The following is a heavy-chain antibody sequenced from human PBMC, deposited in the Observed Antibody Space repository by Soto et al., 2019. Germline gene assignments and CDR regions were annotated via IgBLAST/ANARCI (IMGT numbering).Heavy chain of an antibody. CDR1: GYTFTSFD. J-gene: IGHJ1*01. CDR2: MKPGRGNT. D-gene: IGHD6-19*01. Sequence: QVHLEQSGAEVKPPGASVKVSCKTSGYTFTSFDINWVRQAPGQGLEWMGSMKPGRGNTDLTHKFQGRVTMTSDNTLRMAYLELSGLSSEDTAVYYCARNVAVAPGYLQYWGQGTQLIVSS. CDR3: ARNVAVAPGYLQY. V-gene: IGHV1-8*01.